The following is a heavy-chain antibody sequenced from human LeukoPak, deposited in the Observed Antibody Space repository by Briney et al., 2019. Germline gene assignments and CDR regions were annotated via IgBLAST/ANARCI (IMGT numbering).Heavy chain of an antibody. CDR2: IKQDGSEK. Sequence: PGGSLRLSCAASGFTFSSYWMSWVRQAPGKGLEWVANIKQDGSEKYYVDSVKGRFTISRDNAKNSLYLQMNSLRAEDTAVHYCARDPSVGDGYNIDYWGQGTLVTVSS. D-gene: IGHD5-24*01. CDR1: GFTFSSYW. V-gene: IGHV3-7*01. CDR3: ARDPSVGDGYNIDY. J-gene: IGHJ4*02.